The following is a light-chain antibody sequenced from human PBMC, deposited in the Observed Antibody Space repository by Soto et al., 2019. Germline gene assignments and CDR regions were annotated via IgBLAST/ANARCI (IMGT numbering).Light chain of an antibody. J-gene: IGKJ1*01. CDR3: QHYNSYSEA. V-gene: IGKV1-5*03. Sequence: DIQMTQSPSTLSVSVGDRVTITCRASQTISSWLAWYQQKPGKAPKLLIYKASTLKSGVPSRFSGSGSGTEFTLNISSLQPDDFANYYCQHYNSYSEAFGQGTKVDIK. CDR1: QTISSW. CDR2: KAS.